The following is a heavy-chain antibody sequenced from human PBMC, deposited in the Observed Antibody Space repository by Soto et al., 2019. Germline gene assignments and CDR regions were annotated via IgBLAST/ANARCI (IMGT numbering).Heavy chain of an antibody. V-gene: IGHV2-5*02. CDR3: AHRSRGYAYYFDQ. CDR2: IFWDDDK. Sequence: QITLKESGPTLVKPTQTLTLTCSFSGFSLSTRGVGVGWIRQPPGKPLEWLAFIFWDDDKWYSPSLRNRLTITEDTTKNQVVITITNMDPVDTATYYCAHRSRGYAYYFDQWGQGTLVTVSS. CDR1: GFSLSTRGVG. J-gene: IGHJ4*02. D-gene: IGHD5-12*01.